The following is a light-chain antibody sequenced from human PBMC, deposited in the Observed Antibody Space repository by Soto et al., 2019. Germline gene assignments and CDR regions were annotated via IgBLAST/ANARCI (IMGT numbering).Light chain of an antibody. CDR1: NSDIANYNE. Sequence: QSALTQPPSASGSPGQSVTISCTGTNSDIANYNEVSWYQQHPGKAPKLIIFDVNKRPSGVPDRFSGSKSGNTASLTVSGLQAEDEADYFCSSYAGSKNLLFGGGTKVTVL. CDR2: DVN. J-gene: IGLJ2*01. V-gene: IGLV2-8*01. CDR3: SSYAGSKNLL.